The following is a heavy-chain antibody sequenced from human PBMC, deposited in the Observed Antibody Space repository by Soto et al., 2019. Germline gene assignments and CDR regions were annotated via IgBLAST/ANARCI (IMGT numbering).Heavy chain of an antibody. CDR1: GFSFSIYA. CDR3: AKWSCSSTSCHSFHYYGMDV. CDR2: ISGSGGSS. J-gene: IGHJ6*02. V-gene: IGHV3-23*01. Sequence: EVQLLESGGGLVQPGGSLRLSCAASGFSFSIYAMSWVRQAPGKGLQWVSGISGSGGSSYADSVKGRFTVSRDNSKSTVYLQMNSLRAEDTAVYYCAKWSCSSTSCHSFHYYGMDVWGQGTAVTVSS. D-gene: IGHD2-2*01.